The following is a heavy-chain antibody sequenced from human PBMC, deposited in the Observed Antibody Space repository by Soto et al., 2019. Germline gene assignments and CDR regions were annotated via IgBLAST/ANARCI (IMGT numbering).Heavy chain of an antibody. Sequence: ASEKVSCNASGYTFTSYGISWVRQAPGQGLEWMGWISAYNGNTNYAQKLQGRVTMTTDTSTSTAYMELRSLRSDDTAVYYCARVVWYYDFWSGYFYFDYWGQGTLVTVSS. CDR3: ARVVWYYDFWSGYFYFDY. CDR1: GYTFTSYG. J-gene: IGHJ4*02. D-gene: IGHD3-3*01. CDR2: ISAYNGNT. V-gene: IGHV1-18*01.